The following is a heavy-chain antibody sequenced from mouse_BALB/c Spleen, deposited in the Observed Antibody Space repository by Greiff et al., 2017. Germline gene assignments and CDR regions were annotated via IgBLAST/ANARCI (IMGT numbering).Heavy chain of an antibody. CDR3: ARGDGDGMDY. J-gene: IGHJ4*01. CDR2: IISNGGST. CDR1: GFSFCSYG. D-gene: IGHD2-3*01. V-gene: IGHV5-6-3*01. Sequence: VLLLESGGGLVLPGGSLLLSCSASGFSFCSYGMSWVRQTPDKTLELVATIISNGGSTYYPDSVKGRFTISRDNAKNTLYLQMSSLKSEDTAMYYCARGDGDGMDYWGEGTSGTGSA.